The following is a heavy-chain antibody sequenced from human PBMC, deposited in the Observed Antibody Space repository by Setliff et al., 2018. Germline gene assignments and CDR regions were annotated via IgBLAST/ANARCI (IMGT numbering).Heavy chain of an antibody. V-gene: IGHV3-23*01. CDR3: ARDPHYDPTYSLPGHAFDF. CDR1: TFTFNKYA. Sequence: PGGSLRLSCVASTFTFNKYAVTWVRQAPGKGLEWVSSIHVDGYRTFYADSVKGRFTISRDNSRNTLYLEMNSLRAEDTASYYCARDPHYDPTYSLPGHAFDFWGQGIMVTVSS. CDR2: IHVDGYRT. J-gene: IGHJ3*01. D-gene: IGHD3-22*01.